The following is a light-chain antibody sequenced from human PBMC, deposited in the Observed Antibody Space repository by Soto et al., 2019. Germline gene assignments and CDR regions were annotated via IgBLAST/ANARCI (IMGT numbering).Light chain of an antibody. CDR1: QGISNF. V-gene: IGKV1-27*01. Sequence: DIQMTQSPSSLSASAGDRVTITCRASQGISNFVAWYQQKPGKVPQLLISASSTLQSGVPSRFSGSGSGTDFILTIISLHHEDVATYYCQKHSSVFTFGQGTRLEMK. J-gene: IGKJ5*01. CDR3: QKHSSVFT. CDR2: ASS.